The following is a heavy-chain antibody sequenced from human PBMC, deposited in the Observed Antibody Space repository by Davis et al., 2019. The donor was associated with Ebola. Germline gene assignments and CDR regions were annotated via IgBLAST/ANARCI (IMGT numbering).Heavy chain of an antibody. Sequence: SETLSLTCAVYGGSFSGYYWSWIRQPPGKGLEWIGEINHSGSTNYNPSLKSRVTISVDTSKNQFSLKLSSVTAADTAVYYCARGLLWFREFGFDYWGQGTLVTVSS. CDR2: INHSGST. V-gene: IGHV4-34*01. CDR3: ARGLLWFREFGFDY. D-gene: IGHD3-10*01. CDR1: GGSFSGYY. J-gene: IGHJ4*02.